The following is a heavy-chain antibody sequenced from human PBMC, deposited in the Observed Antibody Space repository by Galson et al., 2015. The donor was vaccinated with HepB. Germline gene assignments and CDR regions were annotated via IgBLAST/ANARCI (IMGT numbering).Heavy chain of an antibody. V-gene: IGHV3-7*01. D-gene: IGHD6-19*01. CDR2: IKEDGSEK. J-gene: IGHJ4*02. CDR3: VRDAPMIAVAGVLY. Sequence: SLRLSCAASGFTFSSYAMSWVRQAPGKGLEWVANIKEDGSEKYYVDSVKGRFTISRDNAKNSLYLQMKSLRAEDTAVYYCVRDAPMIAVAGVLYWGQGTLVTVSS. CDR1: GFTFSSYA.